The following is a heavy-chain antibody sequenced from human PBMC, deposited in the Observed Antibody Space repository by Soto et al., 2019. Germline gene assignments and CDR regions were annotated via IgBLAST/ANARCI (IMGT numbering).Heavy chain of an antibody. J-gene: IGHJ3*02. CDR3: ARGSSFRGDFDI. D-gene: IGHD2-21*01. V-gene: IGHV4-4*02. Sequence: HLQESCPGLVRPSETLSLTCAVSGGSISSSSWWTWVRQSPEKGLEWIGEFYHAGSPDYNPSFQSRVTIILDKSNNNFSLRLSSVTAADTAVYYCARGSSFRGDFDIWGQGTTVTVSS. CDR2: FYHAGSP. CDR1: GGSISSSSW.